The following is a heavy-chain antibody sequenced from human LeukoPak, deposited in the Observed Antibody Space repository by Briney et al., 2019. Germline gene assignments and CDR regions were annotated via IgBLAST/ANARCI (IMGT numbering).Heavy chain of an antibody. D-gene: IGHD5-18*01. V-gene: IGHV3-66*02. J-gene: IGHJ4*02. Sequence: GGSLRLSCAASGFTVSSNYMSWVRRAPGKGLEWVSVIYSGGSTYYADSVKGRFTISRDNSKNTLYLQMNSLRAEDTAVYYCAKGRYSYVGPDYWGQGTLVTVSS. CDR2: IYSGGST. CDR1: GFTVSSNY. CDR3: AKGRYSYVGPDY.